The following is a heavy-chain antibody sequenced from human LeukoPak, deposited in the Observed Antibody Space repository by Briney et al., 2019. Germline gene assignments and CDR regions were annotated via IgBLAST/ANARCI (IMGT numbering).Heavy chain of an antibody. D-gene: IGHD6-19*01. CDR1: GGTFSSYA. J-gene: IGHJ4*02. Sequence: SVKVSCKASGGTFSSYAISWVRQAPGQGLEWMGGIIPIFGTANYAQKFQGRVTITADKSTSTAYMELSSLRSEDTAVYYCARGRPYSSGWYYFDYWGQGTLVAVSS. CDR2: IIPIFGTA. CDR3: ARGRPYSSGWYYFDY. V-gene: IGHV1-69*06.